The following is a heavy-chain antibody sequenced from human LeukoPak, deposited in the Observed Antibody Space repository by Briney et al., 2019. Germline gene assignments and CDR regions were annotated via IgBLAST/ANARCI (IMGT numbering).Heavy chain of an antibody. Sequence: GGSLRLSRAASGFTFSSYEMNWVRQAPGKGLEWVSYISSSGSTIYYADSVKGRFTISRDNAKNSLYLQMNSLRAEDTAVYYCARSTIFGVVSADYFDYWGQGTLVTVSS. CDR3: ARSTIFGVVSADYFDY. V-gene: IGHV3-48*03. J-gene: IGHJ4*02. CDR1: GFTFSSYE. D-gene: IGHD3-3*01. CDR2: ISSSGSTI.